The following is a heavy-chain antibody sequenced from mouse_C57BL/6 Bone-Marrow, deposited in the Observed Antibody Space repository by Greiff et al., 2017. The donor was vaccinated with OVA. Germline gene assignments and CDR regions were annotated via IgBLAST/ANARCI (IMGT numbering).Heavy chain of an antibody. J-gene: IGHJ2*01. Sequence: EVQGVESGGDLVKPGGSLKLSCAASGFTFSSYGMSWVRQTPDKRLEWVATISSGGSYTYYPDSVKGRFTISRDNAKNTLYLQMSSLKSEDTAMYYCARHFYDYGDYWGQGTTLTVSS. V-gene: IGHV5-6*01. CDR3: ARHFYDYGDY. CDR2: ISSGGSYT. CDR1: GFTFSSYG. D-gene: IGHD2-4*01.